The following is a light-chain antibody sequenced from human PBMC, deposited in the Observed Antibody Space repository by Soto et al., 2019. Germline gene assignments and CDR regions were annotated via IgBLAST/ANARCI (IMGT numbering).Light chain of an antibody. J-gene: IGKJ1*01. V-gene: IGKV1D-12*01. CDR1: QDISGW. CDR2: AAS. CDR3: QQANSFPWT. Sequence: DIQMTQSPSSVSASVGDRVTITCRASQDISGWLAWFQQKPGKDPNLLIYAASILQSGVPSRFSGSGSGTDFTLTITYLQPEDFATYYCQQANSFPWTFGQGTKVEL.